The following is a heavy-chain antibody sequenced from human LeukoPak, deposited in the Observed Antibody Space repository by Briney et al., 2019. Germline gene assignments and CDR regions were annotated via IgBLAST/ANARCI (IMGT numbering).Heavy chain of an antibody. J-gene: IGHJ4*02. V-gene: IGHV1-18*01. CDR3: AREPETYYYDSSGYPTGDY. Sequence: RASVKVSCKASGYTFTSYGISWVRQAPGQGLEWMGWISAYNGNTNYAQKLQGRVTMTTDTSTSTAYMELRSLRSDDTAVYYCAREPETYYYDSSGYPTGDYWGQGTLVTVSS. D-gene: IGHD3-22*01. CDR2: ISAYNGNT. CDR1: GYTFTSYG.